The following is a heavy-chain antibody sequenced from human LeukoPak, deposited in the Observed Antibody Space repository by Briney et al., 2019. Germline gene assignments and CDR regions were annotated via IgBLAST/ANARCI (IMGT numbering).Heavy chain of an antibody. J-gene: IGHJ4*02. D-gene: IGHD5-18*01. V-gene: IGHV1-2*02. CDR3: ARVDTATEHLDY. CDR1: GYTFTSYY. CDR2: INPNSGGT. Sequence: ASVKVSCKASGYTFTSYYMHWVRQAPGQGLEWMGIINPNSGGTNYAQKFQGRVTMTRDTSISTAYMELSRLRSDDTAVYYCARVDTATEHLDYWGQGTLVTVSS.